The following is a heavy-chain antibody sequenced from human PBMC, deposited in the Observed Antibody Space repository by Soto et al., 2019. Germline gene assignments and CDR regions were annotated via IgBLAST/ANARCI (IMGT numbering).Heavy chain of an antibody. CDR2: ISIGSSTI. D-gene: IGHD2-8*01. J-gene: IGHJ5*02. V-gene: IGHV3-48*02. Sequence: ESGGGLVQPGGSLRLSCAASGFTFSSYSMNWARQAPGKGLEWVSYISIGSSTIYYADSVKGRFTISRDDAKNSLYLQMNSLRDEDTAVYYCARDNGMAGSFDPWGQGTLVTVSS. CDR1: GFTFSSYS. CDR3: ARDNGMAGSFDP.